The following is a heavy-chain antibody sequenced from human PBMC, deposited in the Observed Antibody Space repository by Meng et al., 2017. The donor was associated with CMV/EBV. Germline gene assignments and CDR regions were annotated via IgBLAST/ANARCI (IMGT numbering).Heavy chain of an antibody. V-gene: IGHV4-39*07. CDR1: GGSISSSSYY. J-gene: IGHJ4*02. Sequence: LQLKGSGPGLVKPSETLSLTCPVSGGSISSSSYYWGWIRQPPGKGLEWIGSIYYSGSTYYNPSLKSRVTISVDTSKNQFSLKLSSVTAADTAVYYCARDYGDLRQDYWGQGTLVTVSS. CDR3: ARDYGDLRQDY. CDR2: IYYSGST. D-gene: IGHD4-17*01.